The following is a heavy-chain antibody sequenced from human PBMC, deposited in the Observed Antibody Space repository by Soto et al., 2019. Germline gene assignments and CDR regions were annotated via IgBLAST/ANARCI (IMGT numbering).Heavy chain of an antibody. CDR2: IYDSGST. CDR1: GGSISSYY. J-gene: IGHJ4*02. CDR3: ARLFAVAGTLRRDY. V-gene: IGHV4-59*08. D-gene: IGHD6-19*01. Sequence: QVQLQESGPGLVKPSETLSLTCSVSGGSISSYYWSWIRQPPGKGLEWIGYIYDSGSTNYNPSLKRRVTLSVDTSKNQFSLKLSSVTAADTAVYYCARLFAVAGTLRRDYWGQGSLVTVSS.